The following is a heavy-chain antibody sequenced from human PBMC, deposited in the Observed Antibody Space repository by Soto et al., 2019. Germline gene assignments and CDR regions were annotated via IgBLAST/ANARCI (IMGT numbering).Heavy chain of an antibody. V-gene: IGHV4-39*01. J-gene: IGHJ6*02. CDR2: IYYSGST. CDR3: ARHGPAMGPYYYYYGMDV. D-gene: IGHD5-18*01. Sequence: SETLSLTCTVSGGSISSSSYYWGWIRQPPGKGLEWIGSIYYSGSTYYNPSLKSRVTMSVDTSKNQFSLKLSSVTAADTAVYYCARHGPAMGPYYYYYGMDVWGQGTTVTVSS. CDR1: GGSISSSSYY.